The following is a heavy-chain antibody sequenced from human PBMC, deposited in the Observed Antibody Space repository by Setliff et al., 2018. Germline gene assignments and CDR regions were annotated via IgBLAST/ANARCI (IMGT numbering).Heavy chain of an antibody. Sequence: SETLSLTCTVSGASISSGTYYWGWIRQPPGRGLEWIGGIHYLGTTYSNASLASRLTMSVDTSKNQFSLNLYSVTAADTAVYYCARTSSGRYFDLWGRGTLVTVSS. V-gene: IGHV4-39*07. CDR2: IHYLGTT. CDR3: ARTSSGRYFDL. CDR1: GASISSGTYY. J-gene: IGHJ2*01.